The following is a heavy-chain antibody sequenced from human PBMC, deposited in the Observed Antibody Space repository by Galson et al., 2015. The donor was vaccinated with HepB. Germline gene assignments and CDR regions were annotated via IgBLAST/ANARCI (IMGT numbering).Heavy chain of an antibody. CDR1: GFTFSSYA. CDR2: ISYDGSNK. CDR3: ARGGYSGYVFGFDP. D-gene: IGHD5-12*01. J-gene: IGHJ5*02. Sequence: SLRLSCAASGFTFSSYAMHWVRQAPGKGLGWVAVISYDGSNKYYADSVKGRFTISRDNSKNTLYLQMNSLRAEDTAVYYCARGGYSGYVFGFDPWGQGTLVTVSS. V-gene: IGHV3-30*04.